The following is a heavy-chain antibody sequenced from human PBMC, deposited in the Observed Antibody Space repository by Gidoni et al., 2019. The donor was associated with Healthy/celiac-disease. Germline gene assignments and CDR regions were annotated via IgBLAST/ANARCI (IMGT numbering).Heavy chain of an antibody. Sequence: QLQLQESGSGLVKPSETLSLTCTVSGGSISSSSYYWGWIRQPPGKGLEWIGSIYYSGSTYYNPSLKSRVTISVDTSKNQFSLKLSSVTAADTAVYYCARRSPYYDSSGHQAIYFDYWGQGTLVTVSS. D-gene: IGHD3-22*01. J-gene: IGHJ4*02. CDR3: ARRSPYYDSSGHQAIYFDY. CDR1: GGSISSSSYY. V-gene: IGHV4-39*01. CDR2: IYYSGST.